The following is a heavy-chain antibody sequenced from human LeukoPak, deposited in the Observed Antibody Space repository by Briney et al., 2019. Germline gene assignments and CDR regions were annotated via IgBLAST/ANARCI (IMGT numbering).Heavy chain of an antibody. CDR1: GYSFTSYW. J-gene: IGHJ5*02. Sequence: GESLKISCKGSGYSFTSYWIGCVRQMPGKGLEWMGIIYPGDSDTRYSPSFQGQVTISADKSISTAYLQWSSLKASDTAMYYCARLKGIAAAGGGWFDPWGQGTLVTVSS. D-gene: IGHD6-13*01. CDR2: IYPGDSDT. V-gene: IGHV5-51*01. CDR3: ARLKGIAAAGGGWFDP.